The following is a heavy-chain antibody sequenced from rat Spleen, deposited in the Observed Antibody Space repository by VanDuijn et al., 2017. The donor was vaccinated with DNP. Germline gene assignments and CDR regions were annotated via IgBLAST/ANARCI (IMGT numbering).Heavy chain of an antibody. CDR3: ATQWYFDY. J-gene: IGHJ2*01. CDR2: ITTGGEIT. V-gene: IGHV5-31*01. CDR1: GFTFNKDW. D-gene: IGHD1-1*01. Sequence: EVQLVESGGDPVQPGRSLTLSCVVSGFTFNKDWMTWVRQVPGKGLEWIASITTGGEITYYPDSVKGRFTISRDHATNTLYLRLNSLRSEDTAIYYCATQWYFDYWGQGVMVTVSS.